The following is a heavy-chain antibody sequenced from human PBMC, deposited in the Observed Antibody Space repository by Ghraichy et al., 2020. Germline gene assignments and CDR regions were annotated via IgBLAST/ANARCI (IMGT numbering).Heavy chain of an antibody. D-gene: IGHD3-10*01. Sequence: GGSLRLSCAASGFTFSSYAMSWVRQAPGKGLEWVSAISGSGGSTYYADSVKGRFTISRDNSKNTLYLQMNSLRAEDTAVYYCAKDRLLDTGDGSGSPYGMDVWGQGTTVTVSS. CDR3: AKDRLLDTGDGSGSPYGMDV. V-gene: IGHV3-23*01. CDR2: ISGSGGST. J-gene: IGHJ6*02. CDR1: GFTFSSYA.